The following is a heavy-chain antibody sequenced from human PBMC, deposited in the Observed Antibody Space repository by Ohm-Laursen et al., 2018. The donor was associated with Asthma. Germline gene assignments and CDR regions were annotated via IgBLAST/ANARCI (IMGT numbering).Heavy chain of an antibody. CDR3: ARIGPEWELPGREYSLHH. V-gene: IGHV3-21*01. J-gene: IGHJ1*01. CDR1: GSTFSRYS. CDR2: ISTASTFI. D-gene: IGHD1-26*01. Sequence: GSLRLSCTAPGSTFSRYSIHWVRQVPGKGLEWVASISTASTFIYYADSVRGRFTTSRDNAKNSVYLQMNSLRAEDTALYYCARIGPEWELPGREYSLHHWGQGTQVTVSS.